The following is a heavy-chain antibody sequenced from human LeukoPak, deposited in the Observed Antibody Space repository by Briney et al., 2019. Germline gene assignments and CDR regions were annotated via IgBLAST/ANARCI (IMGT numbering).Heavy chain of an antibody. CDR1: GGTFSSYA. D-gene: IGHD4-17*01. CDR2: IIPIFGTA. CDR3: ARDRDGDYASGRYYYYYGMDA. Sequence: ASVKVSCKASGGTFSSYAISWVRQAPGQGLEWMGGIIPIFGTANYAQKFQGRVTITADESTSTAYMELSSLRSEDTAVYYCARDRDGDYASGRYYYYYGMDAWGKGTTVTVSS. J-gene: IGHJ6*04. V-gene: IGHV1-69*13.